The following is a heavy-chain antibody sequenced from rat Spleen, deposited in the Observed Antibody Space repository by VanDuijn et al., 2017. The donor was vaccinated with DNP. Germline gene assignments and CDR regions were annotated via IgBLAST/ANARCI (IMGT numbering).Heavy chain of an antibody. CDR2: VSGGGIT. CDR3: ARSDYSDDGFYYGYFDY. J-gene: IGHJ2*01. CDR1: GFSLTRYA. V-gene: IGHV2-6*01. D-gene: IGHD1-12*02. Sequence: QVQLKESGPGLVQPSQTLSLSCTVSGFSLTRYAVAWVRQPPGKGLEWIAAVSGGGITYYNSVLRSQLSISRDTSKSQVFLRMNSLQTVDTAMYFCARSDYSDDGFYYGYFDYWGQGVMVTVSS.